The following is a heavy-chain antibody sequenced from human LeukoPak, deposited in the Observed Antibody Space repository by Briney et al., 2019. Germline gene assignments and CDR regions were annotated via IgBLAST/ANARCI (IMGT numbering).Heavy chain of an antibody. Sequence: PGGSLRLSCAASGFTFSTYWMSWVRQAPGKGLEWVTNIHQDGNEKYYMDSVKGRFTISRGNAKNSLYLQMNSLRVEDTAVYYCARGDDFSGDYWGQGTLVTVSS. CDR3: ARGDDFSGDY. J-gene: IGHJ4*02. CDR2: IHQDGNEK. CDR1: GFTFSTYW. D-gene: IGHD3/OR15-3a*01. V-gene: IGHV3-7*04.